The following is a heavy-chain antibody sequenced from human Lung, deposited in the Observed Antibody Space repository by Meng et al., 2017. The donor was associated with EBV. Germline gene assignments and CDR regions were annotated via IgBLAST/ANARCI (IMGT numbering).Heavy chain of an antibody. CDR2: INIDPGTP. D-gene: IGHD6-19*01. Sequence: RLVQFGSEFKKPGDSVKVSCQAAWYTFTSSSMNWVPHAPGPRLEWMGWINIDPGTPPSAQGFTGRFVFSLDTSVSTAYLQIDSLKADDTAVYYCARGNGWRFDYWGQGTLVTVSS. V-gene: IGHV7-4-1*01. CDR1: WYTFTSSS. J-gene: IGHJ4*02. CDR3: ARGNGWRFDY.